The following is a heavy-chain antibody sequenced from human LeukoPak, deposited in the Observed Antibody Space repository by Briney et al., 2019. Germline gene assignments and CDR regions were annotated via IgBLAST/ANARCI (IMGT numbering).Heavy chain of an antibody. CDR3: ARGYFDWLYPFDY. D-gene: IGHD3-9*01. Sequence: GGSLRLSCAASGFTFSSYWMSWVRQAPGEGLEWGANIKQEGSEKYYVDSVKGRVTISRDTAKNSLYLQMNRLRAEDTAVYYCARGYFDWLYPFDYWGQGTLVTVSS. CDR1: GFTFSSYW. CDR2: IKQEGSEK. J-gene: IGHJ4*02. V-gene: IGHV3-7*01.